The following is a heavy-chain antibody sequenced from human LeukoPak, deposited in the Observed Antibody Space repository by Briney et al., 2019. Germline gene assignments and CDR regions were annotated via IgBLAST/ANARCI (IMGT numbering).Heavy chain of an antibody. J-gene: IGHJ4*02. CDR1: GFIFDDYG. V-gene: IGHV3-9*01. Sequence: GGSLRLSCAASGFIFDDYGMHWVRQAPGKGLEWVSGISWNSGSIGYADSVKGRFTISRDNAKNSLYLQMNSLRAEDTAVYYCARDVYYYDSSGYEIWGQRTLVTVSS. CDR2: ISWNSGSI. D-gene: IGHD3-22*01. CDR3: ARDVYYYDSSGYEI.